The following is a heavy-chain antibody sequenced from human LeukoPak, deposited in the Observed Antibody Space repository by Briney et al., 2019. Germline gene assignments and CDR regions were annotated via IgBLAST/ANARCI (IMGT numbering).Heavy chain of an antibody. J-gene: IGHJ3*02. CDR2: IGPSGSAI. CDR1: GFTFSDSY. V-gene: IGHV3-11*04. Sequence: GGSLRLSCAASGFTFSDSYMSWIRQAPGTGLEWVAYIGPSGSAIHYADSVKGRFTISRDSAKSSLYLQMNRLRAEDTAVYYCARWSGSYDAFDIWGQGTMVTVSS. D-gene: IGHD1-26*01. CDR3: ARWSGSYDAFDI.